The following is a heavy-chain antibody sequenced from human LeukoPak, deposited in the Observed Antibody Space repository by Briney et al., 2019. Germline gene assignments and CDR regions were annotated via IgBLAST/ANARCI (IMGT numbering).Heavy chain of an antibody. J-gene: IGHJ4*02. CDR3: AKDHGSYCGGDCYSDY. D-gene: IGHD2-21*02. CDR2: IWYDGSNK. V-gene: IGHV3-33*06. CDR1: GFTFSSYG. Sequence: GGSLRLSCAASGFTFSSYGMHWVRQAPGKGLEWVAVIWYDGSNKCYADSVKGRFTISRDNSKNTLYLQMNSLRAEDTAVYYCAKDHGSYCGGDCYSDYWGQGTLVTVSS.